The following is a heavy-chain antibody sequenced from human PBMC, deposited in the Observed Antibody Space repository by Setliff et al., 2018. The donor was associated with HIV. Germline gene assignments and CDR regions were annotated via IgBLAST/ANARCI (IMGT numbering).Heavy chain of an antibody. J-gene: IGHJ3*02. CDR3: AREAVWSDAFDI. CDR1: GFTFNNYG. CDR2: IQYDGSNK. V-gene: IGHV3-30*02. Sequence: GGSLRLSCAASGFTFNNYGMHWVRQAPGKGLEWVAFIQYDGSNKYYADSVKGRFTISRDNSKNTLYLQMNSLRAEDTAVYFCAREAVWSDAFDIWGQGTMVTVSS. D-gene: IGHD1-1*01.